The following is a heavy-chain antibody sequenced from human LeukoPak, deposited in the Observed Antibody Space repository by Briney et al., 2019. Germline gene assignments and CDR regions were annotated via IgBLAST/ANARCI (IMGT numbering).Heavy chain of an antibody. D-gene: IGHD3-22*01. V-gene: IGHV3-7*01. CDR1: GFTFSRYW. Sequence: GGSLRLSCAASGFTFSRYWMTWVRQAPGKGLEWVANIKEDGSEKYYVDSVKGRFTVSRDNAKNSLYLQMNSPRAEDTAVYYCARGDSSGSIFDYWGQGTLVTVPS. J-gene: IGHJ4*02. CDR2: IKEDGSEK. CDR3: ARGDSSGSIFDY.